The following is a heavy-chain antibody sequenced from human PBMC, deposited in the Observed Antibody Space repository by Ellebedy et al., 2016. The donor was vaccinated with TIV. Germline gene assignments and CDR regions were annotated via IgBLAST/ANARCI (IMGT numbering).Heavy chain of an antibody. J-gene: IGHJ4*02. CDR3: TSDEMDRIVGTTNFYY. CDR1: GFSFSNAG. D-gene: IGHD1-26*01. CDR2: IKSKTDGGTT. V-gene: IGHV3-15*01. Sequence: GESLKISCAASGFSFSNAGMSWVRQAPGKGLEWVGRIKSKTDGGTTDYAAPVKGRFTISRDDSKNTLYLQMNSLKTEDTAVYYCTSDEMDRIVGTTNFYYWGQGTLVTVAS.